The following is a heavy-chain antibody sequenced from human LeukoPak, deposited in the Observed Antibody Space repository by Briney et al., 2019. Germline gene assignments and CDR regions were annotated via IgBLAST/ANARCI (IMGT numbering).Heavy chain of an antibody. CDR1: GGSISSGGYS. J-gene: IGHJ4*02. V-gene: IGHV4-30-2*01. CDR3: ARVSSYDYVWGSYRNYYFDY. CDR2: IYRSGST. Sequence: SETLSLTCAVSGGSISSGGYSWSWIRQPPGKGLEWIGYIYRSGSTYYNPSLKSRVTISVDRSKNQFSLKLSSVTAADTAVYYCARVSSYDYVWGSYRNYYFDYWGQGTLVTVSS. D-gene: IGHD3-16*02.